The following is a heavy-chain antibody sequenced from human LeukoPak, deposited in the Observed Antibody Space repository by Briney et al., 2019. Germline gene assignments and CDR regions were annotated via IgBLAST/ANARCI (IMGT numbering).Heavy chain of an antibody. CDR2: ISGGGFRT. CDR1: GFTFDDYA. V-gene: IGHV3-43*02. D-gene: IGHD6-6*01. CDR3: TRSWIAARQRREYYYYYYGMDV. J-gene: IGHJ6*02. Sequence: GGSLRLSCAASGFTFDDYAMHRVRQAPGKGLEWVSLISGGGFRTYYADSVKGRFTISRDNSKNSLYLQMNSLRTEDTALYYCTRSWIAARQRREYYYYYYGMDVWGQGTTVTVSS.